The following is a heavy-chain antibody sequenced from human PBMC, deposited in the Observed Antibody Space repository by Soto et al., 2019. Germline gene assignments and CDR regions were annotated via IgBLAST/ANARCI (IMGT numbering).Heavy chain of an antibody. V-gene: IGHV1-69*02. CDR2: IIPILGIA. CDR1: GGTFSSYT. CDR3: ARALGTIAARTDMDV. D-gene: IGHD6-6*01. J-gene: IGHJ6*03. Sequence: ASVKVSCKASGGTFSSYTISWVRQAPGQGLEWMGRIIPILGIANYAQKFQGRVTITADKSTSTAYMELSSLRSEDTAVYYCARALGTIAARTDMDVWGKGTTVTVSS.